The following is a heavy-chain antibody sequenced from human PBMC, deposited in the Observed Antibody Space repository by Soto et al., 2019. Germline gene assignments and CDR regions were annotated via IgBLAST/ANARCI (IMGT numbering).Heavy chain of an antibody. Sequence: PGGSLRLSCAASGFTFSRNAMTWVRQAPGKGLEWVSGISGDGFDAYYAEALKGRFTISRDNSENKLYLQMKSLRAEDTAVYYCAKDRCTDDICHFDYWGQGMMVTVSS. CDR3: AKDRCTDDICHFDY. D-gene: IGHD2-8*01. V-gene: IGHV3-23*01. CDR2: ISGDGFDA. CDR1: GFTFSRNA. J-gene: IGHJ4*02.